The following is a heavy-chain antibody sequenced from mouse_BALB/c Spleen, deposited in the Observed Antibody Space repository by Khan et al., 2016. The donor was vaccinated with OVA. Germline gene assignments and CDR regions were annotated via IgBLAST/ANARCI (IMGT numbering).Heavy chain of an antibody. CDR2: INPTSGYT. J-gene: IGHJ2*01. CDR1: GYTFSSYW. Sequence: QVQLQQSGAEQAKPGASVKMSCKTSGYTFSSYWMHWVKQRPGQGLEWIGYINPTSGYTEYNEKFKDKATLSADKSSSTAYMQLTSLTSEDSAVYYCARDRIDYWGQGTTFTVSS. V-gene: IGHV1-7*01. CDR3: ARDRIDY.